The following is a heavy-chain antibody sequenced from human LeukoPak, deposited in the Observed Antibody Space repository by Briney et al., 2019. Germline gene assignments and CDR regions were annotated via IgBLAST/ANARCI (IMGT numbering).Heavy chain of an antibody. D-gene: IGHD3-10*01. J-gene: IGHJ3*02. CDR3: ASGLWFGELNI. CDR2: IYYSGST. Sequence: PSETLSLTCTVSGGSISSGDYYWSWIRQPPGKGLEWIGYIYYSGSTYYNPSLKSLVTISVDTSKNQFSLKLSSVTAADTAVYYCASGLWFGELNIWGQGTMVTVSS. V-gene: IGHV4-30-4*08. CDR1: GGSISSGDYY.